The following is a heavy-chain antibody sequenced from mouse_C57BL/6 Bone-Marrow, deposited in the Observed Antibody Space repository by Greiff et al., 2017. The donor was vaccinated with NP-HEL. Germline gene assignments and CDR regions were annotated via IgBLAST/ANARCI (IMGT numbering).Heavy chain of an antibody. CDR3: AINYYGSSYWYFYV. Sequence: EVQLVESGGGLVKPGGSLKLSCAASGFTFSDYGMHWVRQAPEKGLEWVAYISSGSSTIYYADTVKGRFTISRDNAKNTLFLQMTSLRSEDTAMYYCAINYYGSSYWYFYVWGTGTTVTVSS. D-gene: IGHD1-1*01. CDR1: GFTFSDYG. J-gene: IGHJ1*03. V-gene: IGHV5-17*01. CDR2: ISSGSSTI.